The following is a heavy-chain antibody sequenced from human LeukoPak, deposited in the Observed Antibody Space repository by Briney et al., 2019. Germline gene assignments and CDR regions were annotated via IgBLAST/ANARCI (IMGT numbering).Heavy chain of an antibody. CDR1: GGSVSSGSYY. CDR2: IYYGGST. Sequence: PSETLSLTCTVSGGSVSSGSYYWSWIRQPPGKGLEWIGYIYYGGSTNYNPSLKSRVTISVDMSKNQFSLKLSSVTAADTAVYYCARVPYYYGSGTYLDYWGQGTLVTVSS. CDR3: ARVPYYYGSGTYLDY. D-gene: IGHD3-10*01. J-gene: IGHJ4*02. V-gene: IGHV4-61*01.